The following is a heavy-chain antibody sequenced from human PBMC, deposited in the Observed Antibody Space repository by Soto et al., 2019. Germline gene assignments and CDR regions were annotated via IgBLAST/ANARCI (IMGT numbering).Heavy chain of an antibody. J-gene: IGHJ4*02. CDR2: ISGSSNFI. V-gene: IGHV3-21*01. Sequence: PGWSLRLSCAYSVFTFNNYNINWVRQAPGKGLEWVSPISGSSNFIYYADSVKGRFTISRDNAKNSLYLQMNSLRVEDTAVYYCATPMALPGSDYWGQGTLVTVSS. CDR3: ATPMALPGSDY. D-gene: IGHD3-10*01. CDR1: VFTFNNYN.